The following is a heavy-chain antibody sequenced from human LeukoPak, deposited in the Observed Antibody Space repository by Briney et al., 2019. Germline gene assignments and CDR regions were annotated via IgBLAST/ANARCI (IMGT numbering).Heavy chain of an antibody. CDR3: ARGRPHGNDY. CDR1: GFTFSSYW. CDR2: IASDGSST. J-gene: IGHJ4*02. D-gene: IGHD4-23*01. V-gene: IGHV3-74*01. Sequence: GGSLRLSCAASGFTFSSYWMNWVRHAPGKGLVWVSRIASDGSSTTYADSVKGRFSISRDNAKNTLYLQMNSLRVEDTAVYYCARGRPHGNDYWGQGTLVTVSS.